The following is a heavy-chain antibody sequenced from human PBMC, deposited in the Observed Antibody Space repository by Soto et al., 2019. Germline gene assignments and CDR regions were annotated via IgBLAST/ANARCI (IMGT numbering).Heavy chain of an antibody. J-gene: IGHJ4*02. V-gene: IGHV1-46*01. D-gene: IGHD3-22*01. CDR2: INPSGGST. Sequence: ASVKVSFQASRYTFTSYYMHWVRQAPGQGLEWMGIINPSGGSTSYAQKFQGRVTMTRDTSTSTVYMELSSLRSEDTAVYYCAREKDSSGYYYSRRTGYYFDYWGQGTRVTVSA. CDR1: RYTFTSYY. CDR3: AREKDSSGYYYSRRTGYYFDY.